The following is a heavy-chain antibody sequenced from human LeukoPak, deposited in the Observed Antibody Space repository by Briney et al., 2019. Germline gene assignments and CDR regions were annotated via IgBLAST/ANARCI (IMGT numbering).Heavy chain of an antibody. Sequence: SVTVSCTASGGTFSSYAISWVRQAPGQGLEWTGGIIPIFGTANYAQKFQGRVTITADESTSTAYMELSSLRSEDTAVYYCAVPFGELSGWFDPWGQGTLVTVSS. CDR3: AVPFGELSGWFDP. J-gene: IGHJ5*02. CDR1: GGTFSSYA. D-gene: IGHD3-10*01. V-gene: IGHV1-69*13. CDR2: IIPIFGTA.